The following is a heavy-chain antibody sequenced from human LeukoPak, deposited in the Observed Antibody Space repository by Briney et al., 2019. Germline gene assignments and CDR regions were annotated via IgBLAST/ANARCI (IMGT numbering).Heavy chain of an antibody. CDR3: ARSDDFWSGYPNVVYYVDY. D-gene: IGHD3-3*01. CDR1: GGSISSYY. V-gene: IGHV4-4*07. J-gene: IGHJ4*02. CDR2: IYTSGST. Sequence: PSETLSLTCTVSGGSISSYYWSWIRQPAGKGLEWIGRIYTSGSTNYNPSLKSRVTMSVDTSKNQFSLKLSSVTAADTAVYYCARSDDFWSGYPNVVYYVDYWGQGTPVTVSS.